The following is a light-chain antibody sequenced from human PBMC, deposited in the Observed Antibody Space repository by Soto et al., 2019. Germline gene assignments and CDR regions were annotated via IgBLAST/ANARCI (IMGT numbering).Light chain of an antibody. Sequence: QSVLTQPRSVSGSPGQSVTISCTGTSSDVGGYNYVSWYQQHPGNAPKVMIYDVSKRPSGVPDRFSGSKSGNTASLTISVCQAEHEADYYCCSQAGSYTDVFGPGTKLTVL. CDR1: SSDVGGYNY. CDR3: CSQAGSYTDV. V-gene: IGLV2-11*01. J-gene: IGLJ1*01. CDR2: DVS.